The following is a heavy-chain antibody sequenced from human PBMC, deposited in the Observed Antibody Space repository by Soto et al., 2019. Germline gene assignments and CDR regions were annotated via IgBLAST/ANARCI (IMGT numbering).Heavy chain of an antibody. CDR1: GYAFTSYS. Sequence: ASMKVSWKASGYAFTSYSMHWVLQAPGQRLEWMGWINAGNGNTKYSQKFQGRVTITMDTSASTAYMELSSLRSEDTAVYYCARGGGEVVVVWAAAFDIWGQGTMVTVSS. J-gene: IGHJ3*02. CDR2: INAGNGNT. V-gene: IGHV1-3*01. D-gene: IGHD2-15*01. CDR3: ARGGGEVVVVWAAAFDI.